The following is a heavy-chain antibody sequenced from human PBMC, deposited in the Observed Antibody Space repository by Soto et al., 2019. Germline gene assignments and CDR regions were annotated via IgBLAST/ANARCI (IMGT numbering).Heavy chain of an antibody. CDR2: INPNSGGT. D-gene: IGHD3-10*01. J-gene: IGHJ3*02. V-gene: IGHV1-2*02. CDR3: ARAEGRLPGDAFDI. Sequence: ASVKVSCKASGYTFTGYYMHWVRQAPGQGLEWMGWINPNSGGTNYAQKFQGRVTMTRDTSISTAYMELSRLRSDDTAVYYCARAEGRLPGDAFDIWGQGTMVTVS. CDR1: GYTFTGYY.